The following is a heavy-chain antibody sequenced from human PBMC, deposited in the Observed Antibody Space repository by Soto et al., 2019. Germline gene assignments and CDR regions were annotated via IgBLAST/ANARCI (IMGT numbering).Heavy chain of an antibody. Sequence: QVQLVQSGAEVKKPGSSVKVSCKASGGTFSSYAISWVRQAPGQGLEWMGGIIPIFGTANYAQKFQGRVTITADESTSTADMELSSLRSEDTAVYYCARGKGTYGVYTRLGYYYYGMDVWGQGTTVTVSS. CDR2: IIPIFGTA. CDR1: GGTFSSYA. J-gene: IGHJ6*02. V-gene: IGHV1-69*01. D-gene: IGHD4-17*01. CDR3: ARGKGTYGVYTRLGYYYYGMDV.